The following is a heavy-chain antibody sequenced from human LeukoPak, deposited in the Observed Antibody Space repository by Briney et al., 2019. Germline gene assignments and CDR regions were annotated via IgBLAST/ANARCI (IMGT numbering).Heavy chain of an antibody. CDR1: GGSISSYY. Sequence: PSETLSLTCTVSGGSISSYYWAWIRQPPGKRLEWIGSIYYGGSTYYNPSLKSRVTISVHTSKNQFSLKLNSVTAADTAVYYCARAIGVRGSSLPDYWGQGTLVTVSS. V-gene: IGHV4-39*07. CDR2: IYYGGST. CDR3: ARAIGVRGSSLPDY. D-gene: IGHD1-26*01. J-gene: IGHJ4*02.